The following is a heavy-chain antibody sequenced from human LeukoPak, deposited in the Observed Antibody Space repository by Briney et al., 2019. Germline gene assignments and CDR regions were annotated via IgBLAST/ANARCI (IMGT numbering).Heavy chain of an antibody. V-gene: IGHV3-33*01. D-gene: IGHD6-13*01. CDR1: GFTFSSYG. Sequence: GGSLRLSCAASGFTFSSYGMHWVRQAPGKGLEWVAVIWYDGSNKYYADSVKGRFTISRDNSKNTLYLQMNSLRAEDTAVYYCARGEGAAAANWFDPWGQGTLVTVSS. CDR3: ARGEGAAAANWFDP. CDR2: IWYDGSNK. J-gene: IGHJ5*02.